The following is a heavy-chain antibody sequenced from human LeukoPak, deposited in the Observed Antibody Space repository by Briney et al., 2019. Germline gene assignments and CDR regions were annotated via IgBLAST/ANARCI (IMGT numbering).Heavy chain of an antibody. CDR3: ARGVYLGNGYYFDY. Sequence: PSETLSLTCTVSGGSISSYYWSWLRQPAGKGLEWIGHIYTSGSTNYNSSLKSRVTMSVDTSKNQFSVKLNSVIAADTAMYYRARGVYLGNGYYFDYWGQGTLVTVSS. V-gene: IGHV4-4*07. CDR2: IYTSGST. D-gene: IGHD2-8*01. J-gene: IGHJ4*02. CDR1: GGSISSYY.